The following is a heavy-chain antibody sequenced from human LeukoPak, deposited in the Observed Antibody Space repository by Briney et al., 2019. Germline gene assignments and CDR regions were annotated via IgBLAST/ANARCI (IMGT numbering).Heavy chain of an antibody. CDR2: IHYSGST. J-gene: IGHJ5*02. Sequence: SETLSLTCTISGGSISTYYWNWIRQPPGKGLEWIGYIHYSGSTNYNPSLNSRVTISVDTSNNQFSLKLSSVTAADTAVYYCARDAQAYSYGYGTSWFDPWGQGTLVTVSS. CDR3: ARDAQAYSYGYGTSWFDP. CDR1: GGSISTYY. V-gene: IGHV4-59*01. D-gene: IGHD5-18*01.